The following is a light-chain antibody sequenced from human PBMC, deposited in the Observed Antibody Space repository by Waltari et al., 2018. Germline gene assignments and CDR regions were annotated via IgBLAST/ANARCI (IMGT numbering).Light chain of an antibody. V-gene: IGLV2-11*01. CDR3: CSYAGSYILV. J-gene: IGLJ2*01. CDR2: DVN. Sequence: SALTQPRSVSGSPGQSVNFSCTGPSSDAGGSNYVSWYQQHPDKAPNLMIYDVNKRPSGVPDRFSVSKSGNTASLTISGLQAEDEADFYCCSYAGSYILVFGGGTKLTVL. CDR1: SSDAGGSNY.